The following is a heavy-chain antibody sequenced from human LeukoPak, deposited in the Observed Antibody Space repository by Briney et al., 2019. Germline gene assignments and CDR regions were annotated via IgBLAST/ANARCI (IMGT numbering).Heavy chain of an antibody. CDR1: GFTVSSNY. CDR2: IYSGGST. J-gene: IGHJ4*02. CDR3: ARGYFHDSSGYDDY. Sequence: GGSLRLSCAASGFTVSSNYMSWVRQAPGKGLEWVSVIYSGGSTYYADSVKGRLTISRDNSKNTLYLQMNSLRAEDTAVYYCARGYFHDSSGYDDYWGQGTLVTVSS. V-gene: IGHV3-53*01. D-gene: IGHD3-22*01.